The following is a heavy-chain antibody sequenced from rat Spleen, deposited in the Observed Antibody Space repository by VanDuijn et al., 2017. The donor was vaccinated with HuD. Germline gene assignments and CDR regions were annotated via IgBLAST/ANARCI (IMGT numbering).Heavy chain of an antibody. CDR3: TRGGNYDFDY. Sequence: EVQLAESGGGLVQPGRSLKLSCAASGFTFSNYGLHWIRQAPTKGLEWVASISPGGGNTYYPDSVRGRFTISRDNAKSTLYLQMNSLRSEDTATYYCTRGGNYDFDYWGQGVMVAVSS. CDR1: GFTFSNYG. J-gene: IGHJ2*01. CDR2: ISPGGGNT. V-gene: IGHV5S23*01. D-gene: IGHD1-10*01.